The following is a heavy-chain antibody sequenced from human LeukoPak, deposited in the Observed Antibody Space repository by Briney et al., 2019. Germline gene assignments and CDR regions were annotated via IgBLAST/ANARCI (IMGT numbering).Heavy chain of an antibody. Sequence: GGSLRLSCAASGFTFSSYEMNWVRQAPGKGLEWVSYISSSGSTIYYADSVKGRFTISRDNAKNSLYLQMNSLRAEDTAVYYFARDFMLGYVSGLDYWGQEPWSPSPQ. CDR1: GFTFSSYE. D-gene: IGHD3-10*01. J-gene: IGHJ4*01. CDR3: ARDFMLGYVSGLDY. V-gene: IGHV3-48*03. CDR2: ISSSGSTI.